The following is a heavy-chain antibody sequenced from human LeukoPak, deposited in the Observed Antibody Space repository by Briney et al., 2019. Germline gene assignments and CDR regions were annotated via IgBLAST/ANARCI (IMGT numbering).Heavy chain of an antibody. CDR2: IYHSGST. Sequence: SETLSLTCTVSGYSISSGYYWGWIRQPPGKGLEWIGSIYHSGSTYYNPSLKSRVTISVDTSKNQFSLKLSSVTAADTAVYYCARDLPYSGYSDYWGQGTLVTVSS. D-gene: IGHD1-26*01. CDR1: GYSISSGYY. V-gene: IGHV4-38-2*02. CDR3: ARDLPYSGYSDY. J-gene: IGHJ4*02.